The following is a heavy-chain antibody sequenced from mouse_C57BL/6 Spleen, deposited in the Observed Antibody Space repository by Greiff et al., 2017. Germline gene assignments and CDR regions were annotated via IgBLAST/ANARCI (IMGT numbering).Heavy chain of an antibody. V-gene: IGHV5-9*01. CDR1: GFTFSSYT. CDR2: ISGGGGNT. CDR3: ARHPSGYDAMDY. D-gene: IGHD3-2*02. Sequence: EVMLVESGGGLVKPGGSLKLSCAASGFTFSSYTMSWVRQTPEKRLEWVATISGGGGNTYYTDSGKGRFPISRDNAKNTLYLQMSSLRSEDTALYYCARHPSGYDAMDYWGQGTSVTVSS. J-gene: IGHJ4*01.